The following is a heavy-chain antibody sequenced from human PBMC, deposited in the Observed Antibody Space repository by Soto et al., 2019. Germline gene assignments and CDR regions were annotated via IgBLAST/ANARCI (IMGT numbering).Heavy chain of an antibody. D-gene: IGHD3-10*01. CDR3: ARGRLLWFGELFLKGPDFDY. V-gene: IGHV3-48*02. J-gene: IGHJ4*02. CDR2: ISSSSSTI. CDR1: GFTFSSYS. Sequence: GGSLRLSCAASGFTFSSYSMNWVRQAPGKGLEWVSYISSSSSTIYYADSVKGRFTISRDNAKNSLYLQMNSLRDEDTAVYYCARGRLLWFGELFLKGPDFDYWGQGTLVTVSS.